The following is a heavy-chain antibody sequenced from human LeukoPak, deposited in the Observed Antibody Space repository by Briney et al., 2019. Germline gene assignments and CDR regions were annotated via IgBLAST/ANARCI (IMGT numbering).Heavy chain of an antibody. CDR1: GVSISNYF. J-gene: IGHJ3*02. D-gene: IGHD3-3*01. CDR2: IYYTGST. CDR3: AKSAGPGITIFGGGGLLEAFDI. V-gene: IGHV4-59*01. Sequence: SETLSLTCTVSGVSISNYFWSWIRQPPGRGLEWIGYIYYTGSTNYNPSLKSRVTISVDTSKNQFSLKLSSVTAADTAVYYCAKSAGPGITIFGGGGLLEAFDIWGQGTMVTVSS.